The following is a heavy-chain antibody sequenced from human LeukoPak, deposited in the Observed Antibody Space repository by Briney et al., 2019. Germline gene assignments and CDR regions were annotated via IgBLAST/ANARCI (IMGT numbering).Heavy chain of an antibody. Sequence: GGSLRLSCTASGFTFNSYAMSWVRQAPGKGPEWVSVISSSGDGEKTYYADSVKGRFTVSRDNAKNTLFLQMNSLRAEDTAIYYCARGDYYRWLEFDSWGQGTLVSVSS. CDR3: ARGDYYRWLEFDS. V-gene: IGHV3-23*01. J-gene: IGHJ4*02. CDR2: ISSSGDGEKT. D-gene: IGHD5-12*01. CDR1: GFTFNSYA.